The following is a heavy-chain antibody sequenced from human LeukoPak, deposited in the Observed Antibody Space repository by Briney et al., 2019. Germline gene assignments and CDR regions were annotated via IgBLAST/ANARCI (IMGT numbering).Heavy chain of an antibody. V-gene: IGHV4-59*01. D-gene: IGHD2-2*01. Sequence: SETLSLTCTVSGGSISSYYWSWIRQPPGKGLEWIGYIYYSGSTNYNPSLKSRVTISVDTSKNQFSLKLSSVTAADTAVYYCASGNWGCKSTTCDYHDYWGQGTLVTVSS. CDR1: GGSISSYY. CDR3: ASGNWGCKSTTCDYHDY. CDR2: IYYSGST. J-gene: IGHJ4*02.